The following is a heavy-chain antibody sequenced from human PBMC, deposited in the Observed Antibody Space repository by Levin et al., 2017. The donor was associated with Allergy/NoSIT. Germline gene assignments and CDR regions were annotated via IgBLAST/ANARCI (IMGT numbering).Heavy chain of an antibody. D-gene: IGHD5-12*01. V-gene: IGHV4-61*02. CDR1: GGSISSGSYY. J-gene: IGHJ4*02. CDR3: ARAVGYSGYGYYFDY. Sequence: SETLSLTCTVSGGSISSGSYYWSWIRQPAGKGLEWIGRIYTSGSTNYNPSLKSRVTISVDTSKNQFSLKLSSVTAADTAVYYCARAVGYSGYGYYFDYWGQGTLVTVSS. CDR2: IYTSGST.